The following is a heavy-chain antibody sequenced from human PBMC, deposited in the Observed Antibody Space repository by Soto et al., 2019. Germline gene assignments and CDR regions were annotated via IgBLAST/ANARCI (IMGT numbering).Heavy chain of an antibody. CDR3: ARGLGYGDFYYMDV. Sequence: SETLSLTCAVYGGSFSGYYWSWIRQPPGKGLEWIGEINHSGSTNYNPPLKSRVTISVDKSKNQFSLKLSSVTAADTAVYYCARGLGYGDFYYMDVWGKGTTVTVSS. J-gene: IGHJ6*03. V-gene: IGHV4-34*01. D-gene: IGHD4-17*01. CDR2: INHSGST. CDR1: GGSFSGYY.